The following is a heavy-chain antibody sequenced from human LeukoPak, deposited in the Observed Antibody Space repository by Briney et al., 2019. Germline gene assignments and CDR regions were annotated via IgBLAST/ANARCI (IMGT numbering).Heavy chain of an antibody. Sequence: GGSLRLSCAASGFTFDDYGMSWVRQAPGKGLEWVSAISGSGGSTYYADSVKGRFTISRDNSKNTLYLQMNSLRAEDTAVYYCAKDLRYCGGDCYPRGAFDIWGQGTMVTVSS. CDR2: ISGSGGST. CDR3: AKDLRYCGGDCYPRGAFDI. V-gene: IGHV3-23*01. J-gene: IGHJ3*02. CDR1: GFTFDDYG. D-gene: IGHD2-21*02.